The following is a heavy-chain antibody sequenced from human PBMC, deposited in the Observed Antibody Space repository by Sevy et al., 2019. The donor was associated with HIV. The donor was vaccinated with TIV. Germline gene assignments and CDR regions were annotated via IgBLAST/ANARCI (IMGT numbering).Heavy chain of an antibody. V-gene: IGHV3-30-3*01. D-gene: IGHD6-13*01. CDR2: ISYDGSNK. CDR3: ARVTSTAGY. J-gene: IGHJ4*02. Sequence: GGSLRLSCAASGFTFSSYAMHWVRQAPGMGLEWVAVISYDGSNKYYADSVKGRFTISRDNSKNTLYLQMNSLRAEDTAVYYCARVTSTAGYWGQRTLVTVSS. CDR1: GFTFSSYA.